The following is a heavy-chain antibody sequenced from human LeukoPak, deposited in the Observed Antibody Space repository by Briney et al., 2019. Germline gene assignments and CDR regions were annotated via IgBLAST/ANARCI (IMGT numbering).Heavy chain of an antibody. J-gene: IGHJ6*02. CDR1: GYTFTSYD. Sequence: GASVKVSCKASGYTFTSYDINWVRQATGQGLEWMGWMNPNSGNTGYAQKFQGRVTMARNTSISTAYMELSSLRSEDTAVYYCARFGAKYYDILTGYSSGADYYYGMDVWGQGTTVTVSS. V-gene: IGHV1-8*01. CDR3: ARFGAKYYDILTGYSSGADYYYGMDV. CDR2: MNPNSGNT. D-gene: IGHD3-9*01.